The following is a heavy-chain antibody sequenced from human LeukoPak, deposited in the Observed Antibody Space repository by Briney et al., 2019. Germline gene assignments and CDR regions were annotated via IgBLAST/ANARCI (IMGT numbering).Heavy chain of an antibody. CDR1: GNSISSGDYY. V-gene: IGHV4-61*02. D-gene: IGHD6-19*01. Sequence: SQTLSLTCTVSGNSISSGDYYWSWIRQPAGKGLEWIGRIYTSGSTTYNPSLKSRVTISGDTSENQFSLRLSSVTAADTAVYYCAREGAGQQWLGHRWRAFDIWGQGTMVTVSS. J-gene: IGHJ3*02. CDR2: IYTSGST. CDR3: AREGAGQQWLGHRWRAFDI.